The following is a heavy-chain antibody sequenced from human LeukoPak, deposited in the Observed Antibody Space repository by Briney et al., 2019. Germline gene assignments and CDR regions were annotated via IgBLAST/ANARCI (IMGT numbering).Heavy chain of an antibody. CDR3: ARGPLGYCSGGSCYPTYLFDY. D-gene: IGHD2-15*01. Sequence: GGSLRLSCAASGFTFSSYDMHWVRQATGKGLEWVSAIGTAGDAYYPGSVKGRFTISRENAKNSLYLQMSSLRAGDTAVYYCARGPLGYCSGGSCYPTYLFDYWGQGTLVTVSS. CDR2: IGTAGDA. V-gene: IGHV3-13*01. J-gene: IGHJ4*02. CDR1: GFTFSSYD.